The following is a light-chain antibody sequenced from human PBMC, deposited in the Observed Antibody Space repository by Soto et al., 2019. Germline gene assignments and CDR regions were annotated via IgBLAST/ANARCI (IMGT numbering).Light chain of an antibody. J-gene: IGLJ3*02. CDR3: QAYDYSLTASV. CDR2: GNS. Sequence: QSVLTQPPSVSGAPGQRVTISCTGSSSNIGAGFDVHWYHQIAGTAPKLLIYGNSNRPSGVPDRFSGSKSGTSASLAINGLQAEDEAHHYCQAYDYSLTASVFGGGTKLTVL. CDR1: SSNIGAGFD. V-gene: IGLV1-40*01.